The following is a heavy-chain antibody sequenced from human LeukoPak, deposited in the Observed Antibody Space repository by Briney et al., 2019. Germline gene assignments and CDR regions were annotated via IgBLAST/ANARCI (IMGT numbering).Heavy chain of an antibody. CDR1: GGTFSSYA. Sequence: ASVKVSCKASGGTFSSYAINWVRQAPGQGLEWMGRINPNSGGTNYAQKFQGRVTMTRDTSISTAYMELSRLRSDDTAVYYCARDLYGDYDYWGQGTLVTVSS. D-gene: IGHD4-17*01. V-gene: IGHV1-2*06. CDR2: INPNSGGT. CDR3: ARDLYGDYDY. J-gene: IGHJ4*02.